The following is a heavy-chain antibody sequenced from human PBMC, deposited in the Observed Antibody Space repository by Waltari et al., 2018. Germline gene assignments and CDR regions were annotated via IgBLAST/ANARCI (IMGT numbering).Heavy chain of an antibody. D-gene: IGHD2-2*01. CDR3: AKSRGFEY. J-gene: IGHJ4*02. CDR1: GFMFSRYW. V-gene: IGHV3-7*01. CDR2: INYDGSQK. Sequence: EVQLVESGGGLVQHGGSLRLSCGASGFMFSRYWMSWFRQTPGKGLEWVANINYDGSQKYYVDSVKGRFTISRDNAKNSVYLQMNSLRVEDTAVYYCAKSRGFEYWGQGTLITVSS.